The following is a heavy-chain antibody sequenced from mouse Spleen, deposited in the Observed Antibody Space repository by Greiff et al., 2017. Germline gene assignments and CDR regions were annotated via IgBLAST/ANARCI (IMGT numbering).Heavy chain of an antibody. J-gene: IGHJ1*01. CDR1: GYAFSSSW. D-gene: IGHD1-1*01. CDR2: IYPGDGDT. V-gene: IGHV1-82*01. CDR3: ARSYYYGSPSYWYFDV. Sequence: VQLQQSGPELVKPGASVKISCKASGYAFSSSWMNWVKQRPGKGLEWIGRIYPGDGDTNYNGKFKGKATLTADKSSSTAYMQLSSLTSEDSAVYFCARSYYYGSPSYWYFDVWGAGTTVTVSS.